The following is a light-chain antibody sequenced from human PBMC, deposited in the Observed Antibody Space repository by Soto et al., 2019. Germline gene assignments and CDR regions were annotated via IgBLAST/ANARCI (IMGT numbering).Light chain of an antibody. J-gene: IGLJ1*01. V-gene: IGLV1-44*01. CDR3: ETWDDSLDVHV. Sequence: QSVLTQPPSASGTPGQTITISCSGGSSNIGINTVSWYEHLPGTAPRLLIYGNNQRPSGVPDRFSGSKSGTSASLAISGLQSEDEAHYYCETWDDSLDVHVFGAWTKLTVL. CDR1: SSNIGINT. CDR2: GNN.